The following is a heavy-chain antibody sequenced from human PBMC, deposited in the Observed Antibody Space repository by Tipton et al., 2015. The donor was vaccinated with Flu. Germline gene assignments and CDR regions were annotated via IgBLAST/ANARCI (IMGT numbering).Heavy chain of an antibody. J-gene: IGHJ3*02. CDR1: GDSISSSSYY. CDR3: ARDLRGYSGYTGGDAFDM. D-gene: IGHD5-12*01. CDR2: ISTSGST. V-gene: IGHV4-61*02. Sequence: TLSPTCTVSGDSISSSSYYWGWIRQPAGKGLEWIGRISTSGSTNYNASLESRVTLSRDTSKNHISLRLTSATAADTALYYCARDLRGYSGYTGGDAFDMWGRGIMVFVSS.